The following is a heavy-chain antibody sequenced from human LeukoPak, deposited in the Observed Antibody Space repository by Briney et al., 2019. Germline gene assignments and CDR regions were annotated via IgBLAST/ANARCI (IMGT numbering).Heavy chain of an antibody. V-gene: IGHV5-51*01. CDR2: IYGGDSET. J-gene: IGHJ6*02. CDR3: ARLGYGSGRSSSYYGLDV. CDR1: GYSFTSYW. Sequence: GESLKISCKGSGYSFTSYWIGWVRQMPGKGLEWMGIIYGGDSETRYSPSFQDQVTISADKSISTAYLQWSSLRASDTAMYYCARLGYGSGRSSSYYGLDVWGQGTTVTVSS. D-gene: IGHD3-10*01.